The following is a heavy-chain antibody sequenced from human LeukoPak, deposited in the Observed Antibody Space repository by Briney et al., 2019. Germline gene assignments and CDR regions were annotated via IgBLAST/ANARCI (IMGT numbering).Heavy chain of an antibody. J-gene: IGHJ2*01. V-gene: IGHV3-11*04. CDR3: ARDPNYYDSSGYVYFDL. Sequence: GGSLRLSCAGSGFTVSSNYMSWIRQAPGKGLEWVSYISSSGSTIYYADSVKGRFTISRDNAKNSLYLQMNSLRAEDTAVYYCARDPNYYDSSGYVYFDLWGRGTLVTVSS. CDR1: GFTVSSNY. D-gene: IGHD3-22*01. CDR2: ISSSGSTI.